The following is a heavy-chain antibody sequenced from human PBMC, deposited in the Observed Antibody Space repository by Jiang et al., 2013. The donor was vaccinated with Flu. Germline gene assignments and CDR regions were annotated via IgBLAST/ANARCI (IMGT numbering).Heavy chain of an antibody. V-gene: IGHV4-34*01. Sequence: LLKPSETLSLTCAVYGGSFSGYYWSWIRQPPGKGLEWIGEINHSGSTNYNPSLKSRVTISVDTSKNQFSLKLSSVTAADTAVYYCARGRSIAVAGTEHDLDYWGQGTLVTVSS. D-gene: IGHD6-19*01. CDR3: ARGRSIAVAGTEHDLDY. CDR2: INHSGST. CDR1: GGSFSGYY. J-gene: IGHJ4*02.